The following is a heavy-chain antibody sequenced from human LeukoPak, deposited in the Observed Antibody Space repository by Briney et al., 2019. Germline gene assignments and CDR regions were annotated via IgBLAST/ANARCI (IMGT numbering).Heavy chain of an antibody. V-gene: IGHV1-69*04. D-gene: IGHD6-13*01. CDR1: GGTFSSYT. CDR3: ARDPSDSSSWIKGYFQH. Sequence: SVKVSCKASGGTFSSYTISWVRQAPGQGLEWMGRIIPILGIANYAQKFQGRVTITADKSTSTAYMELSSLSSEDTAVYYCARDPSDSSSWIKGYFQHWGQGTLVTLSS. J-gene: IGHJ1*01. CDR2: IIPILGIA.